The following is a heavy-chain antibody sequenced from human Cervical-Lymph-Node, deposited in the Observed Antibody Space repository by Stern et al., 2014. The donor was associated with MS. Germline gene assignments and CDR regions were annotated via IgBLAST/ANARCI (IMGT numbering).Heavy chain of an antibody. CDR2: IGTAGDT. V-gene: IGHV3-13*01. J-gene: IGHJ4*02. Sequence: EVQLVESGGGLVQPGGSLRLSCAASGFTFSSYDMHWVLHATGQGLEWVSAIGTAGDTYYPGSVKGRFTISRENAKNSLYLQMNSLRAGDTAVYYCARGGSSSSYFDYWGQGTLVTVSS. D-gene: IGHD6-13*01. CDR3: ARGGSSSSYFDY. CDR1: GFTFSSYD.